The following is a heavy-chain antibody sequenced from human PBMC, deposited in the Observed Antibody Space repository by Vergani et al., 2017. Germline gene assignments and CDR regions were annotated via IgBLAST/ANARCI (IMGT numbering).Heavy chain of an antibody. CDR2: INHSGST. J-gene: IGHJ3*02. V-gene: IGHV4-59*12. CDR1: GGSISSYY. CDR3: ARGRSQRAFDI. D-gene: IGHD2-2*01. Sequence: QVQLQESGPGLVMPSETLSLTCTVSGGSISSYYWSWIRQPPGKGLEWIGEINHSGSTNYNPSLKSRVTISVDTSKNQFSLKLSSVTAADTAVYYCARGRSQRAFDIWGQGTMVTVSS.